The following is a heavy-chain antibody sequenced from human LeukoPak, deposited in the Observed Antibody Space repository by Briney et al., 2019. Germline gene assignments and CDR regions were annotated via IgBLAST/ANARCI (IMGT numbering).Heavy chain of an antibody. CDR3: ARDYGGSSPFDY. V-gene: IGHV3-48*03. Sequence: GGSLRLSCAASGFTFSSYEMNWVRQAPGKGLEWVSGITSGTRTYYADSVKGRFTISRDNAKNSLYLQMNSLRAEDTAVYYCARDYGGSSPFDYWGQGTLVTVSS. CDR1: GFTFSSYE. D-gene: IGHD4-23*01. J-gene: IGHJ4*02. CDR2: ITSGTRT.